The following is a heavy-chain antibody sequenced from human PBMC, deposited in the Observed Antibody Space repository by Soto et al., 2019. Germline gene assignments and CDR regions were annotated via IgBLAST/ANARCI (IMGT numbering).Heavy chain of an antibody. J-gene: IGHJ5*02. CDR1: GFTFSSYG. Sequence: QVQLVESGGGVVQPGRSLRLSCAASGFTFSSYGMHWVRQAPGKGLEWVAVISYDGSNKYYADSVKGRFTISRDNSKNTLYLQMNSLRAEDTAVYYCATLVRFDTNWFDPRGQGTLVTVSS. V-gene: IGHV3-30*03. CDR3: ATLVRFDTNWFDP. D-gene: IGHD3-10*01. CDR2: ISYDGSNK.